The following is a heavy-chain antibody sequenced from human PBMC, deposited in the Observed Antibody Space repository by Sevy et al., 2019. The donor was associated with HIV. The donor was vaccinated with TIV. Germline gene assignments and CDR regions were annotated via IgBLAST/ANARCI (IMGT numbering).Heavy chain of an antibody. CDR1: GFSYSSYG. D-gene: IGHD2-21*01. Sequence: GGSLRLSCAASGFSYSSYGMHWVRQAPGKGLEWVGYIQYDGSNKDYAHSVKGRFTISRDNSKNTLDLQMNSLRVEDTAVYYCVKEGGGEGGDHWGQGTLVTVSS. CDR3: VKEGGGEGGDH. V-gene: IGHV3-30*02. CDR2: IQYDGSNK. J-gene: IGHJ4*02.